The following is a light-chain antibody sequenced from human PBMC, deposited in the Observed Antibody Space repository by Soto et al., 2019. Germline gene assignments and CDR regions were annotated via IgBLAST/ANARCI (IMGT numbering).Light chain of an antibody. CDR1: QSVSSH. Sequence: EIVLTQSPATLSLSPGERATLSCRASQSVSSHLAWYQQKPGQAPRLLIYVASNRATGIPARFSGSGSGTDFTLTISSLEPEDLAVYYCQQRSNWPLTFGGGTKVEIK. CDR3: QQRSNWPLT. J-gene: IGKJ4*01. CDR2: VAS. V-gene: IGKV3-11*01.